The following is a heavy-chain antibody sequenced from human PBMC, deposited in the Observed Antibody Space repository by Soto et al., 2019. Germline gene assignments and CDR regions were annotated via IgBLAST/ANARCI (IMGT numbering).Heavy chain of an antibody. CDR3: ARGDWTFDY. J-gene: IGHJ4*02. CDR2: INAGNANT. Sequence: QVQLVQSGAEVKTPGASVRVSCKASGYTFTTYTMHWVRQAPGQRLEWMGWINAGNANTKYSQKFQGRVTITKDTSASTAYMELSSLRSQDTAVYYCARGDWTFDYWGQGSLFTVSS. V-gene: IGHV1-3*01. CDR1: GYTFTTYT. D-gene: IGHD1-1*01.